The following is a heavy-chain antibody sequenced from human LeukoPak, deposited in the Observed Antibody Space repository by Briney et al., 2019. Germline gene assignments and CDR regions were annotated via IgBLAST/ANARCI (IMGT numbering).Heavy chain of an antibody. J-gene: IGHJ6*03. CDR3: ARDRGYMDV. CDR1: GFTFRSYW. Sequence: GGSLRLSCAASGFTFRSYWMSWVRQAPGKGLEWVANIKQDGSEKYYVDSVKGRFTISRDNTKNSLYLQMNSLRAEDTAVYFCARDRGYMDVWGQGTTVTVS. D-gene: IGHD5-12*01. CDR2: IKQDGSEK. V-gene: IGHV3-7*04.